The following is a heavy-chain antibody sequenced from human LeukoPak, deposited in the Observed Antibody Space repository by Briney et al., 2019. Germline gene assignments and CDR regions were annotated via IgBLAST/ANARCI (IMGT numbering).Heavy chain of an antibody. CDR1: GYSISSGYY. Sequence: PSETLSLTRTVSGYSISSGYYWGWIRQPPGKGLEWIGSIYHSGSTNYNPSLKSRVTISVDTSKNQFSLKLSSVTAADTAVYYCARGRSWDYWGQGTLVTVSS. CDR2: IYHSGST. V-gene: IGHV4-38-2*02. CDR3: ARGRSWDY. J-gene: IGHJ4*02.